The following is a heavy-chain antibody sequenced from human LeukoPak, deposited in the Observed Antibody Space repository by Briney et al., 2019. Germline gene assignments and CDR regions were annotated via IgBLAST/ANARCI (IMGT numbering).Heavy chain of an antibody. D-gene: IGHD3-22*01. Sequence: PSETLSLTCTVSGGSISSGGYYWSWIRQHPGKGLEWIGYIYYSGSTYCNPSLKSRVTISVVTSKNQCSLELSSVTAAGTAVYYCASSDSSGYGYWGQGTLVTVSS. CDR2: IYYSGST. CDR3: ASSDSSGYGY. CDR1: GGSISSGGYY. V-gene: IGHV4-31*03. J-gene: IGHJ4*02.